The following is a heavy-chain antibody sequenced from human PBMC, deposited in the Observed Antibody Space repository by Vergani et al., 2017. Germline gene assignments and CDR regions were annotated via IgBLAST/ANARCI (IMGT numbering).Heavy chain of an antibody. D-gene: IGHD2-15*01. J-gene: IGHJ4*02. Sequence: EVQLVESGGGLVQPGGSLRLSCAASGFTSSSYCMSWVRLAPGKGLEWVANIKQDGSEKYYVDSVKGRFTISRDNAKNSLYLQMNSLRAEDTAVYYCARALKGWYGDYWGQGTLVTVSS. CDR3: ARALKGWYGDY. CDR1: GFTSSSYC. V-gene: IGHV3-7*03. CDR2: IKQDGSEK.